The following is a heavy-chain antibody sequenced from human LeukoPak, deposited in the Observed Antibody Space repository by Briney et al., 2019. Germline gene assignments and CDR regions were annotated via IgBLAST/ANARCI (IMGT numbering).Heavy chain of an antibody. V-gene: IGHV3-53*01. CDR2: IYSGGST. J-gene: IGHJ4*02. D-gene: IGHD4-17*01. CDR3: ARAYGDYLGDYFDY. Sequence: GGSLRLSCAASGFTVSSSYMSWVRQAPGKGLEWVSVIYSGGSTYYADSVKGRFTISRDNSKNTLYLQMNSLRAEDTAVYYCARAYGDYLGDYFDYWGQGTLVTVSS. CDR1: GFTVSSSY.